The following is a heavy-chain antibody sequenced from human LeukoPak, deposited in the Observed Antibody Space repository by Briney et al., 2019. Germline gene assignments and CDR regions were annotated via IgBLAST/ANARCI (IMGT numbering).Heavy chain of an antibody. V-gene: IGHV3-33*01. D-gene: IGHD3-22*01. CDR3: ARDLYYDSSGPLGY. Sequence: GGSLRLSCAASGFTFSSYGMHWVRQAPGKGLGWVAVIWYDGSNKYYADSVKGRFTISRDNSKNTLYLQMNSLRAEDTAVYYCARDLYYDSSGPLGYWGQGTLVTVSS. CDR2: IWYDGSNK. CDR1: GFTFSSYG. J-gene: IGHJ4*02.